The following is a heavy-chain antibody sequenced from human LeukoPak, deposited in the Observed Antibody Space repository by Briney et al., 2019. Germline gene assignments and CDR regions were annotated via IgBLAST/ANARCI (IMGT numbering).Heavy chain of an antibody. D-gene: IGHD3-3*02. CDR1: GFTFTNHW. J-gene: IGHJ5*02. V-gene: IGHV3-7*03. Sequence: GGSLRLSCAASGFTFTNHWMSWVRQAPGKGREWVANIKEEGSEKYYVDSVKGRFTVSRDNVKNSLFLQMNSLRVDATAVYYCAKSGSSVFWSWGQGTLVTVSS. CDR3: AKSGSSVFWS. CDR2: IKEEGSEK.